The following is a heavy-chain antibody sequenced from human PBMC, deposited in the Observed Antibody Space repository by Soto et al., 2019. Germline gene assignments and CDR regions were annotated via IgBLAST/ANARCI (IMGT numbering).Heavy chain of an antibody. CDR2: INSDGSST. V-gene: IGHV3-74*01. D-gene: IGHD1-7*01. CDR3: AREAGWDNWNYEWFDP. CDR1: GFTFSSYW. J-gene: IGHJ5*02. Sequence: GGSLRLSCAASGFTFSSYWMHWVRQAPGKGLVWVSRINSDGSSTSYADSVKGRFTISRDNAKNTLYLQMNSLRAEDTAVYYCAREAGWDNWNYEWFDPWGQGTLVTVSS.